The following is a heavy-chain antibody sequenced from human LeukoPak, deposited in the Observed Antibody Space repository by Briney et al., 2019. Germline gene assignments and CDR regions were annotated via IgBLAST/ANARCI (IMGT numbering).Heavy chain of an antibody. D-gene: IGHD3-16*01. CDR3: ARDWAYGGYGMDV. CDR1: GFSVSSSY. Sequence: PGGSLRLSCAASGFSVSSSYMSWVRQAPGKGLEWVSIIYSGGSTYYADSVKGRFTISRDNSKNTLYLQMNSLRAKDTAVYYCARDWAYGGYGMDVWGQGTTVTVSS. CDR2: IYSGGST. V-gene: IGHV3-66*01. J-gene: IGHJ6*02.